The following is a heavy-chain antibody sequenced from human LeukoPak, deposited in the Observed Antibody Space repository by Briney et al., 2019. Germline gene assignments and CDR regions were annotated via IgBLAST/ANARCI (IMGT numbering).Heavy chain of an antibody. CDR3: VREGLACSGSTCYLAAFDN. CDR2: IKSDGSST. J-gene: IGHJ3*02. V-gene: IGHV3-74*01. D-gene: IGHD2-2*01. CDR1: GITFSNYW. Sequence: GGSLRLSCAASGITFSNYWMHWVRQAPGKGLVWVSRIKSDGSSTAYAESVKGRFTISRDNAKNSLHLQMNSLRAEDTAVYYCVREGLACSGSTCYLAAFDNWGQGTMVTVSS.